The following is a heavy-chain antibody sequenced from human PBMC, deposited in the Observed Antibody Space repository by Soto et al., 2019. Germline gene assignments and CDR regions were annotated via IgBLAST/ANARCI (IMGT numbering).Heavy chain of an antibody. V-gene: IGHV4-30-4*01. D-gene: IGHD2-15*01. CDR3: ARGRYCLTGRCFPNWFDS. CDR1: GDSISTVDYS. J-gene: IGHJ5*01. CDR2: IYKSTTT. Sequence: SETLSLTCSVSGDSISTVDYSWAWIRQPPGQALEYIGYIYKSTTTYYNPSFESRVAISLDTSKSQFSLNVTSVTAADTAVYFCARGRYCLTGRCFPNWFDSWGQGTLVTVSS.